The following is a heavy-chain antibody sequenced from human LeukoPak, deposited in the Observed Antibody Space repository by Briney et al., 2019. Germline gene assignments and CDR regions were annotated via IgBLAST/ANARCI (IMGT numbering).Heavy chain of an antibody. J-gene: IGHJ1*01. CDR3: ARSITSSWYGDFQH. CDR2: IYYSGT. D-gene: IGHD6-13*01. Sequence: PSETLSLTCTVSGDSISSGSYYWGWIRQPPGKGLEWIGSIYYSGTNYNPSLKSRVTISVDTSKNQFSLKLSSVTAADTAVYYCARSITSSWYGDFQHWGQGTLVTVSS. CDR1: GDSISSGSYY. V-gene: IGHV4-39*07.